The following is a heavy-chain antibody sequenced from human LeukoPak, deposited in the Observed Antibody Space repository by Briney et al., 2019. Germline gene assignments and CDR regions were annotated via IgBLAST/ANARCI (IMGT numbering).Heavy chain of an antibody. Sequence: QPGGSLRLSCAASGFTFSSYEMNWVRQAPGKGLEWVSYISSSSSTIYYADSVKGRFTISRDNAKNSLYLQMNSLRAEDTAVYYCARDQYYYDSSGYYYAGFDYWGQGTLVTVSS. D-gene: IGHD3-22*01. CDR3: ARDQYYYDSSGYYYAGFDY. CDR2: ISSSSSTI. J-gene: IGHJ4*02. CDR1: GFTFSSYE. V-gene: IGHV3-48*03.